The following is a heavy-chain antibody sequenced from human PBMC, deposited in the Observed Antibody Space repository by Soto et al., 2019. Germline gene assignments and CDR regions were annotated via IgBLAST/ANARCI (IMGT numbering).Heavy chain of an antibody. CDR3: ARGQVATPNMDV. CDR1: GGSFSGYY. J-gene: IGHJ6*02. D-gene: IGHD2-15*01. V-gene: IGHV4-34*01. CDR2: INHSGST. Sequence: PSETLSLTCAVYGGSFSGYYWSWIRQPPGKGLEWIGEINHSGSTNYNPSLKSRVTISVDTSKNQFSLKLSSVTAADTAVYYCARGQVATPNMDVWGQGTTVTVSS.